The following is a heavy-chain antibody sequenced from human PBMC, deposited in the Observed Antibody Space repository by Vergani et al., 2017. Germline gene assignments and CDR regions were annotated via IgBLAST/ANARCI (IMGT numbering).Heavy chain of an antibody. J-gene: IGHJ4*02. CDR2: IIPIFGTA. CDR3: ASSRWEGYCSSTSCYTRLADDY. Sequence: QVQLVQSGAEVKKPGSSVKVSCKASGGTFSSYAISWVRQAPGQGLEWMGGIIPIFGTANYAQKFQGRVTITADESTSTAYMELSSLRSEDTAVYYCASSRWEGYCSSTSCYTRLADDYWGQGTLVTVSS. D-gene: IGHD2-2*02. CDR1: GGTFSSYA. V-gene: IGHV1-69*01.